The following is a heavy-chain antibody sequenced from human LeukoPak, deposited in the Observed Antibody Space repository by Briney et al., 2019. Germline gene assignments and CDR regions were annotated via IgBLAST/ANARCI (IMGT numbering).Heavy chain of an antibody. CDR1: GDSTTSYSRDSISISY. Sequence: PSETLSLTCSVSGDSTTSYSRDSISISYRTWLRQASGKALDWIGDISYTANTNYSPSLNSRVSVSVDTSKKQFFLRLSSVTTADTAVYYCACLPVAPNHYLCYWGQGLLVTVSS. CDR3: ACLPVAPNHYLCY. J-gene: IGHJ4*02. CDR2: ISYTANT. V-gene: IGHV4-59*08. D-gene: IGHD6-19*01.